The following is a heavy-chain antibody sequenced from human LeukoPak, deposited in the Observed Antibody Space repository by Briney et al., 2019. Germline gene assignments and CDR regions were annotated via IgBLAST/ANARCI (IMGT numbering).Heavy chain of an antibody. CDR3: ARVGVGGYSYGPLDY. CDR1: GGSISSRDYY. D-gene: IGHD5-18*01. V-gene: IGHV4-30-4*08. Sequence: SETLSLTCTVSGGSISSRDYYWSWIRQPPGKGLEWIGYIYYSGSTYYNPSLKSRVTISVDTSKNQFSLKLSSVTAADTAVYYCARVGVGGYSYGPLDYWGQGTLVTVSS. CDR2: IYYSGST. J-gene: IGHJ4*02.